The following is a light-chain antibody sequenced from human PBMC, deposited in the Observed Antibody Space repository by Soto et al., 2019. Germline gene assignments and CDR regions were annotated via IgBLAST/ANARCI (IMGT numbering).Light chain of an antibody. CDR1: QSVSNN. CDR3: QQHNNWPPIT. V-gene: IGKV3-15*01. CDR2: GSS. Sequence: EIVLTQSPSTLSVSPGERVTLSCRASQSVSNNLVWYQQKPGQAPRLLMYGSSIRATGIPARFSGSGSGTEFTLTISSLQSEDFAVYYCQQHNNWPPITFGQGTRLEIK. J-gene: IGKJ5*01.